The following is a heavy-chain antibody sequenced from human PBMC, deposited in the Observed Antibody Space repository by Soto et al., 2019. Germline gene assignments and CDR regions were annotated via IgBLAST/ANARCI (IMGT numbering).Heavy chain of an antibody. J-gene: IGHJ6*02. D-gene: IGHD6-13*01. Sequence: SETLSLTCTVSGGSISSCDYYWSWIRRPPGKGLEWIGYIYYSGSTYYNPSLKSRVTISVDTSKNQFSLKLSSVTAADTAVYYCTRDSSIAAAGARYYYYYGMDVWGQGTTVTVSS. CDR3: TRDSSIAAAGARYYYYYGMDV. CDR2: IYYSGST. V-gene: IGHV4-30-4*01. CDR1: GGSISSCDYY.